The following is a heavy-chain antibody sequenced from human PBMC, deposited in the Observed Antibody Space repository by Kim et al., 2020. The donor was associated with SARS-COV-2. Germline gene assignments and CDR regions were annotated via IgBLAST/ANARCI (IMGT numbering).Heavy chain of an antibody. V-gene: IGHV3-9*01. CDR3: AKDPTPYYYDTAFDL. J-gene: IGHJ2*01. CDR1: GFTFDDYA. Sequence: GGSLRLSCAASGFTFDDYAMHWVRQAPGKGLEWVSGISWNSGSIGYADSGKGRFTISRDNAKNSLYLQMNRLRAEDTALYYCAKDPTPYYYDTAFDLWGRGTLVTVSS. D-gene: IGHD3-22*01. CDR2: ISWNSGSI.